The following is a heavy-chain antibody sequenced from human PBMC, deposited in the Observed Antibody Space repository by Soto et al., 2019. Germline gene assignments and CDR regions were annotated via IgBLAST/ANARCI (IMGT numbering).Heavy chain of an antibody. CDR2: IYYSGST. V-gene: IGHV4-30-4*01. J-gene: IGHJ5*02. Sequence: ASETLSLTCTVSGGSISSGDYYWSWIRQPPGKGLEWIGYIYYSGSTYYNPSLKSRVTISVDTSKNQFSLKLSSVTAADTAVYYCARVLRYFDWLLRPRRRDWFDPWGQGTLVTVSS. CDR1: GGSISSGDYY. D-gene: IGHD3-9*01. CDR3: ARVLRYFDWLLRPRRRDWFDP.